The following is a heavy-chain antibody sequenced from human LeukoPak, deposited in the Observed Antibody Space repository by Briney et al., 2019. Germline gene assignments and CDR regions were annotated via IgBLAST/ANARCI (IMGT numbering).Heavy chain of an antibody. J-gene: IGHJ4*02. V-gene: IGHV3-23*01. CDR2: ISISGDTT. CDR3: ANEIRPNDY. Sequence: GGSLRLSCGASGFTFSSHAMTWVRQAPGRGLEWVSAISISGDTTYYADAVKGRFTISRDNSKNTVYLQMNSLRAEDTAVYYCANEIRPNDYWGQGTLVTVSS. CDR1: GFTFSSHA. D-gene: IGHD4-17*01.